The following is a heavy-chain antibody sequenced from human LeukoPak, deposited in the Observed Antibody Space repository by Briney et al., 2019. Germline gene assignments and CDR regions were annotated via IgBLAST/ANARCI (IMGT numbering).Heavy chain of an antibody. CDR1: GGSISSSSYY. Sequence: PSETLSLTCTVSGGSISSSSYYWGWIRQPPGKGLEWIGSIYYSGSTYYNPSLKSRVTISVDTSKNQFSLKLSSVTAADTAVYYCARTVTYYDFWSGYYNFDYWGQGTLVTVSS. D-gene: IGHD3-3*01. J-gene: IGHJ4*02. CDR2: IYYSGST. V-gene: IGHV4-39*07. CDR3: ARTVTYYDFWSGYYNFDY.